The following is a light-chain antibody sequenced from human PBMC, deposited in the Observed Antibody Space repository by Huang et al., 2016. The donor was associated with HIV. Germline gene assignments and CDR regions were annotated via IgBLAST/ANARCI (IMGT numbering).Light chain of an antibody. J-gene: IGKJ3*01. CDR1: QSISTY. CDR2: DAF. CDR3: QQRTT. Sequence: EIVLTQSPATLSLSPGERATLSCRASQSISTYLAWYQQKPGQAPRRLIYDAFNRATGIPARFSGSGSGTDFTLTISSLEPEDFAVYYCQQRTTFGPGTKVDIK. V-gene: IGKV3-11*01.